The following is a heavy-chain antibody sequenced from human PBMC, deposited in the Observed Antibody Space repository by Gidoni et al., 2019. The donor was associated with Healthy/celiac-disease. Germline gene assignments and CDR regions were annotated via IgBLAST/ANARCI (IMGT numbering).Heavy chain of an antibody. V-gene: IGHV1-18*04. D-gene: IGHD2-2*01. J-gene: IGHJ6*03. CDR1: GYTLTSYG. CDR2: ISAYNGNT. Sequence: QVQLVQSGAEVKKPGASVKVSCKAHGYTLTSYGISWVRQAPGLGLEWMGWISAYNGNTNYAQKLQGRVTMTTDTSTSTAYMELRSLRSDDTAVYYCASGVVVPAATYYYYMDVWGKGTTVTVSS. CDR3: ASGVVVPAATYYYYMDV.